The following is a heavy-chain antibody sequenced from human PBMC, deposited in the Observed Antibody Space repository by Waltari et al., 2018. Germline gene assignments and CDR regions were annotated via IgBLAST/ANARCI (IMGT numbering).Heavy chain of an antibody. CDR1: GGSISSYY. CDR2: IYYSGST. CDR3: ARAGIAFYYFDY. V-gene: IGHV4-59*01. J-gene: IGHJ4*02. D-gene: IGHD2-15*01. Sequence: QVQLQESGPGLVKPSETLSLTCTVSGGSISSYYWSWIRQPPGKGLEWIGYIYYSGSTNYNPSLKSRVNISVDTSKNQFTLKLSSVTAADTAVYYCARAGIAFYYFDYWGQGTLVTVSS.